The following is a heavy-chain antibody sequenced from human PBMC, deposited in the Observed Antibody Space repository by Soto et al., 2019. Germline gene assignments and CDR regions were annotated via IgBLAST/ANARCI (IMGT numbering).Heavy chain of an antibody. CDR2: IIPIFGTA. Sequence: SVKVSCKASGGTFSSYAISWVRQAPGQGLEWMGGIIPIFGTANYAQKFQGRVTITADESTSTAYMELSSLRSEDTAVYYCARRTTVSKSYYYYYGMDVWGQGTTVTVSS. V-gene: IGHV1-69*13. J-gene: IGHJ6*02. D-gene: IGHD4-17*01. CDR1: GGTFSSYA. CDR3: ARRTTVSKSYYYYYGMDV.